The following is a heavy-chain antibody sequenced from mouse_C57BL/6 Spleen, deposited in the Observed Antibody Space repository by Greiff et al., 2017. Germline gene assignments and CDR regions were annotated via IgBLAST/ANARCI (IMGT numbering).Heavy chain of an antibody. J-gene: IGHJ4*01. CDR2: IDPENGDT. Sequence: EVQLQQSGAELVRPGASVKLSCTASGFNIKDDYMHWVKQRPEQGLEWIGWIDPENGDTEYASKFQGKATITADTSSNTAYLQLSSLTSEDTAVYYCTTITTVVATHWGQGTSVTVSS. CDR3: TTITTVVATH. V-gene: IGHV14-4*01. D-gene: IGHD1-1*01. CDR1: GFNIKDDY.